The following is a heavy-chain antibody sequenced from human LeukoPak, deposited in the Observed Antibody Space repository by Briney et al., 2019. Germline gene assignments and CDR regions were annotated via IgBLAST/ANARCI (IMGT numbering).Heavy chain of an antibody. V-gene: IGHV4-59*01. CDR2: IYYSAST. D-gene: IGHD6-13*01. CDR1: GGSISSYY. Sequence: SETLSLTCTVSGGSISSYYWSWIRQPPGKGLEWIGYIYYSASTNYNPSLKSRVTISVDTSKNQFSLKLSSVTAADTAVYYCARGMYSSSWFFDYWGQGTLVTVSS. J-gene: IGHJ4*02. CDR3: ARGMYSSSWFFDY.